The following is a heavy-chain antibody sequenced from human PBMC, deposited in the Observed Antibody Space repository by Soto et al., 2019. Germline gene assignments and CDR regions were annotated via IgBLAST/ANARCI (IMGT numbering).Heavy chain of an antibody. Sequence: PSETLSLTCAVSGGSISSGGYSWSWIRQPPGKGLEWIGYIYHSRSTYYNPSLKSRVTISVDRSKNQFSLKLSSVTAADTAVYYCARAYYDTEGYGLDPWGLGTLVTVSS. V-gene: IGHV4-30-2*01. CDR3: ARAYYDTEGYGLDP. J-gene: IGHJ5*02. D-gene: IGHD3-16*01. CDR2: IYHSRST. CDR1: GGSISSGGYS.